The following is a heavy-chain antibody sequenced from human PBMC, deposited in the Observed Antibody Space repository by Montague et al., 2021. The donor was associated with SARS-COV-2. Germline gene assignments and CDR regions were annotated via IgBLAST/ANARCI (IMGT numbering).Heavy chain of an antibody. Sequence: SETLSLTCTVSGGSTTSRLYYWGRICQPPGKGLECIGNFHYSETYSHNPSLKSTVTISVDTSQNQFSLKLSSVTAADTAVYYCARADFWSGYRYFDYWGQGTLVTVSS. CDR1: GGSTTSRLYY. CDR3: ARADFWSGYRYFDY. D-gene: IGHD3-3*01. J-gene: IGHJ4*02. CDR2: FHYSETY. V-gene: IGHV4-39*01.